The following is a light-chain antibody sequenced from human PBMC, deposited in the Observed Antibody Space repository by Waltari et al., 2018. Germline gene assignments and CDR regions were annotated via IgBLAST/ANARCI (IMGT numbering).Light chain of an antibody. Sequence: ELVLTQSPPPLSLPPGQRPALSCRPSQDVNDYLAWYQQKPGQPPRLLIYDASKRATGIPARFSGSGSGTDFTLTISTLEPEDFGVYYCQQRYAFGGGTKVEI. V-gene: IGKV3-11*01. CDR3: QQRYA. J-gene: IGKJ4*01. CDR2: DAS. CDR1: QDVNDY.